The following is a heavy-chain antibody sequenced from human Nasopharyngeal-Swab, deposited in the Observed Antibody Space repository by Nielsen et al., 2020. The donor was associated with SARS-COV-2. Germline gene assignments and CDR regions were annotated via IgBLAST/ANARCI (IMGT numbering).Heavy chain of an antibody. Sequence: GGSLRLSFLGSGYTFSTYWMHWVRQVTGKGLVWVSRIDTDGSTTNYADSVKGRFRISRDNAKNTLYLQMDSLRGEDTAIYYCTRDIGGRYGYWGQGILVTVSS. CDR3: TRDIGGRYGY. V-gene: IGHV3-74*01. CDR1: GYTFSTYW. J-gene: IGHJ4*02. D-gene: IGHD1-26*01. CDR2: IDTDGSTT.